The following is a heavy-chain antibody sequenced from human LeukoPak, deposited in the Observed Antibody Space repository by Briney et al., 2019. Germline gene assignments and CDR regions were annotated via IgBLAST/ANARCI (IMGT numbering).Heavy chain of an antibody. V-gene: IGHV3-64D*06. J-gene: IGHJ4*02. CDR2: ISSNGGNT. CDR3: VKYFDTDSGIWYVEVFDY. D-gene: IGHD6-13*01. Sequence: QSGVSLRLSCSASGFPFCSYDKHWVPQAPGKGLEYVSPISSNGGNTYYADSEEGRFTISIDNSKNKVYHQMSILRAEETAVYYGVKYFDTDSGIWYVEVFDYWGQGTLVTVSS. CDR1: GFPFCSYD.